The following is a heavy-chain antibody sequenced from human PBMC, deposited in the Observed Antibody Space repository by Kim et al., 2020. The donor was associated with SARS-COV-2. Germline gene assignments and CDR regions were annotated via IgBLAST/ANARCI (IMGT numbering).Heavy chain of an antibody. V-gene: IGHV3-74*01. D-gene: IGHD2-2*01. Sequence: GGSLRLSCAASGFTFSSYWMHWVRQAPGKGLVWVSRINSDGSSTSYADSVKGRFTISRDNAKNTLYLQMNSLRAEDTAVYYCARAGIVVVPAATPVGDYYYYGMDVWGQGTTVTVSS. J-gene: IGHJ6*02. CDR2: INSDGSST. CDR1: GFTFSSYW. CDR3: ARAGIVVVPAATPVGDYYYYGMDV.